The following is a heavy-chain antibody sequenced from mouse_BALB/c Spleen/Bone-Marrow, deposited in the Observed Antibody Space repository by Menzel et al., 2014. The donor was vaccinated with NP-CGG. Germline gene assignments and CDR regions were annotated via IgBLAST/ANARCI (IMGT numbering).Heavy chain of an antibody. Sequence: EVQVVESGGDLVKPGGSLRLSCVASGFTSSSYGMSWVRQSPNKRLEWVATISSGGSYTYYPDSVKGRFTFSRDNAKNTLYLQMSSLKSEDTAMYYCGRNYYGSSYYFDYWGQGTTLTVSS. J-gene: IGHJ2*01. V-gene: IGHV5-6*01. CDR3: GRNYYGSSYYFDY. CDR2: ISSGGSYT. CDR1: GFTSSSYG. D-gene: IGHD1-1*01.